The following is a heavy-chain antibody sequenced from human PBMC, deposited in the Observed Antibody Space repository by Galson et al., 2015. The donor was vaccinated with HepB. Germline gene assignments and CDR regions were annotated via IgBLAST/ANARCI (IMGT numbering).Heavy chain of an antibody. CDR3: VTSNFDY. Sequence: SLRLSCAASGFTFSGYWMHWARQVPGGGLVWVSLIDGDGSSTGYADSVKGRFTISRDNAKNTLYLEMHSLRAEDTAVYYCVTSNFDYWGQGTLVTVSS. CDR1: GFTFSGYW. V-gene: IGHV3-74*01. J-gene: IGHJ4*02. CDR2: IDGDGSST. D-gene: IGHD2-21*01.